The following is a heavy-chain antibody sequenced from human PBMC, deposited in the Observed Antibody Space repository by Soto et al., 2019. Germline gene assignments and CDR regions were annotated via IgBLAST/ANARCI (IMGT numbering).Heavy chain of an antibody. CDR2: IYYSGST. CDR3: ARVRGTAGKRYFDY. D-gene: IGHD6-13*01. V-gene: IGHV4-61*08. J-gene: IGHJ4*02. CDR1: GGSISSGDYY. Sequence: PSETLSLTCTVSGGSISSGDYYWSWIRQPPGKGLEWIGYIYYSGSTTYNPSLKSRVTISVDSSKNQFSLKLDSVTPADTAVYYCARVRGTAGKRYFDYWGPGTLVTV.